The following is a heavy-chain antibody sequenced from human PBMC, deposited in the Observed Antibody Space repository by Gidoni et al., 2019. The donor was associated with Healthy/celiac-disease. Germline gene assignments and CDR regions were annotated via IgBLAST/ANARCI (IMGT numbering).Heavy chain of an antibody. J-gene: IGHJ4*02. Sequence: EVQLVESGGGLVQPGGSLRLSCAASGFTFSSYWMSWVRQAPGKGLEWVANIKQDGSEKYYVDSVKGRFTISRDNAKNSLYLQMNSLRAEDTAVYYCARTTYYYDSSGYYSDYWGQGTLVTVSS. CDR2: IKQDGSEK. CDR3: ARTTYYYDSSGYYSDY. CDR1: GFTFSSYW. V-gene: IGHV3-7*01. D-gene: IGHD3-22*01.